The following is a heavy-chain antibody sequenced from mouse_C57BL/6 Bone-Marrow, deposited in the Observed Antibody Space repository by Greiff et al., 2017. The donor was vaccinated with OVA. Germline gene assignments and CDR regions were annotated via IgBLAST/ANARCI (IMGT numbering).Heavy chain of an antibody. J-gene: IGHJ2*01. D-gene: IGHD1-1*01. Sequence: VKLMESGAELVKPGASVKISCKASGYAFSSYWMNWVKQRPGKGLEWIGQIYPGDGDTNYNGKFKGKATLTADKSSSTAYMQLSSLTSEDSAVYFCARAYGSGNPYYFDYWGQGTTLTVSS. V-gene: IGHV1-80*01. CDR3: ARAYGSGNPYYFDY. CDR2: IYPGDGDT. CDR1: GYAFSSYW.